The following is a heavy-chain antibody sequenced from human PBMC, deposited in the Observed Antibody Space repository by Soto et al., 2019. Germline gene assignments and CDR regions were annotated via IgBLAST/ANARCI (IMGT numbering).Heavy chain of an antibody. CDR1: GFTFTSSS. Sequence: SVKVSCKASGFTFTSSSMQWVRHARGQRLEWIGWIVVGSGNTNYAQKFQERVTITRDMSTSTAYMELSSLRSEDTAVYYCAAGGYDYVWGSYRPLTYGMDVWGQGTTVTVSS. CDR3: AAGGYDYVWGSYRPLTYGMDV. V-gene: IGHV1-58*02. CDR2: IVVGSGNT. J-gene: IGHJ6*02. D-gene: IGHD3-16*02.